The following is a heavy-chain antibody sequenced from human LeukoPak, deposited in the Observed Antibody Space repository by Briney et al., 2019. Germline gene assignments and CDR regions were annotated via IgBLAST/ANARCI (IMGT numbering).Heavy chain of an antibody. CDR1: GFTYTISS. Sequence: SVKVSYKASGFTYTISSVLWAPRARGQRLEWIGWIVVGSGNTNYAQKFQERVTITRDMSTSTAYMELSSLRAEDTAVYYCAADSNPDGVQVYWGQGPLVTVSS. J-gene: IGHJ4*02. CDR2: IVVGSGNT. V-gene: IGHV1-58*01. D-gene: IGHD1-14*01. CDR3: AADSNPDGVQVY.